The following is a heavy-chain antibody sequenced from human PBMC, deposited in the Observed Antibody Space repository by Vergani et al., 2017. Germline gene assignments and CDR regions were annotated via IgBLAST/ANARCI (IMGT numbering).Heavy chain of an antibody. V-gene: IGHV1-46*01. CDR2: INPSGGST. J-gene: IGHJ3*02. Sequence: QVQLVQSGAEVKKPGASVKVSCKASGYPFTSYYMHWVRKAPGQGLEWMGIINPSGGSTSYAQKFQGRGTMTRDTATSTVYMELSSLRSEDTAVYYCARDPTSTEAFDIWGQGTMVTVSS. CDR3: ARDPTSTEAFDI. D-gene: IGHD2-2*01. CDR1: GYPFTSYY.